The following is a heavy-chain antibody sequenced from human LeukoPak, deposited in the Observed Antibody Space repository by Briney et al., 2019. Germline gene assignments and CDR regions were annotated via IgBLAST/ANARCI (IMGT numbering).Heavy chain of an antibody. J-gene: IGHJ5*02. Sequence: TSETLSLTCTVSGVSISNYYWSCIRQPPGKGLEWIGYIYYSGSTNYNPSLKSRVTISVDTSKNQFSRKLISLTAADTAVYYCAREGAAPTYNEFDPWGQGTLVTVSS. CDR3: AREGAAPTYNEFDP. D-gene: IGHD1-26*01. CDR1: GVSISNYY. CDR2: IYYSGST. V-gene: IGHV4-59*01.